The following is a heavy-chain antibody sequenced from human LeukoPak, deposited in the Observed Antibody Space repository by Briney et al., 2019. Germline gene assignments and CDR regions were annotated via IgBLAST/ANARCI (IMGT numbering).Heavy chain of an antibody. CDR2: INHSGST. V-gene: IGHV4-34*01. Sequence: SETLSLTCAVYGGSFSGYYWSWIRQPPGKGLEWIGEINHSGSTNYNPSLKSRVTISVDTSKNQFSLKLSSVTAADTAVYYCARHLSARYCSSTSCYYYYYMDVWGKGTTVTVSS. D-gene: IGHD2-2*01. J-gene: IGHJ6*03. CDR1: GGSFSGYY. CDR3: ARHLSARYCSSTSCYYYYYMDV.